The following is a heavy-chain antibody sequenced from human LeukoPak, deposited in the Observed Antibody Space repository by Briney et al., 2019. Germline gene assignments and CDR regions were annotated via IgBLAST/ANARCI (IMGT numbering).Heavy chain of an antibody. CDR3: ARVRPFITMVRGVFDY. CDR1: GGSISSSSYY. J-gene: IGHJ4*02. V-gene: IGHV4-39*07. CDR2: IYYSGST. Sequence: SETLSLTCIVSGGSISSSSYYWGWIRQPPGKGLEWIGSIYYSGSTYYNPSLKSRVTISVDTSKNQFSLKLSSVTAADTAVYYCARVRPFITMVRGVFDYWGQGTLVTVSS. D-gene: IGHD3-10*01.